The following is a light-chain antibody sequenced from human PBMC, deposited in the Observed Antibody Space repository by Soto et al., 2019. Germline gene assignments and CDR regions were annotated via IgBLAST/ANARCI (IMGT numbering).Light chain of an antibody. CDR3: CSYAGSSTLV. J-gene: IGLJ2*01. Sequence: QSALTQPASGSGSPGQSITISCTGTSSDVGSYKFVSWYQQHPGKAPKLMIYEGSKRPSGVSYRFSGSKSGNTASLTISGLQAEDEADYCCCSYAGSSTLVFGGGTKLTVL. V-gene: IGLV2-23*01. CDR2: EGS. CDR1: SSDVGSYKF.